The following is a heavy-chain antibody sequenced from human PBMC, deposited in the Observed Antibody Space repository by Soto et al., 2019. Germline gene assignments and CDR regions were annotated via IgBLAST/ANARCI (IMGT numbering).Heavy chain of an antibody. CDR1: GGSISSGVYY. V-gene: IGHV4-31*03. CDR2: NYYSGIT. CDR3: ARGSSIAGLYYGMDV. Sequence: QVKLQESGPGLVKPSKTLSLTCTVSGGSISSGVYYWTWIRQNPGKGLGWIGYNYYSGITYYNPSLKSRVTNSLDTSKNQVSLKLSSVTAADTAVYYCARGSSIAGLYYGMDVWGPGTTVTVFS. J-gene: IGHJ6*02. D-gene: IGHD6-6*01.